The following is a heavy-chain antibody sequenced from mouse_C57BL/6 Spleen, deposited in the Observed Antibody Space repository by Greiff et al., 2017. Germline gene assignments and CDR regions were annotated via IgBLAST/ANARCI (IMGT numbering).Heavy chain of an antibody. D-gene: IGHD2-12*01. V-gene: IGHV1-64*01. CDR3: ARYYKDAMDY. CDR2: IHPNSGST. J-gene: IGHJ4*01. CDR1: GYTFTSYW. Sequence: QVQLKQPGAELVKPGASVKLSCKASGYTFTSYWMHWVKQRPGQGLEWIGMIHPNSGSTNYNEKFKSKATLTVDKSSSTAYMQLSSLTSEDSAVYYCARYYKDAMDYWGQGTSVTVSS.